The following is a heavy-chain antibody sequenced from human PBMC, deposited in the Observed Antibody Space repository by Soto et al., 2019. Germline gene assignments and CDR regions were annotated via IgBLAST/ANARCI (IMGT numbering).Heavy chain of an antibody. CDR1: GFTFSSFD. CDR2: IGTAGDT. V-gene: IGHV3-13*01. J-gene: IGHJ3*01. CDR3: AREARVFGKAFDV. D-gene: IGHD3-3*01. Sequence: LRLSCAASGFTFSSFDMHWVRQPTGKGLEWVSAIGTAGDTYYPGSVKGRFTISRDNAKNSLYLKMNSLRAGDTAVYYCAREARVFGKAFDVWGQGTMVTVSS.